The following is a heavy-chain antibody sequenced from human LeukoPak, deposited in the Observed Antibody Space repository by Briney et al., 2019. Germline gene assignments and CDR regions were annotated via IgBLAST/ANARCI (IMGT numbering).Heavy chain of an antibody. CDR1: GFTFSTSA. CDR2: ISSGSGTT. J-gene: IGHJ4*02. CDR3: ATGSEYSSSWYYFDY. D-gene: IGHD6-13*01. Sequence: GGSLRLSCAASGFTFSTSAMSWVRQAPGKGLEWVSGISSGSGTTYYADSVKGRFTISRDNSKNSLYLQMNSLRAEDTAVYYCATGSEYSSSWYYFDYWGQGTLVTVSS. V-gene: IGHV3-23*01.